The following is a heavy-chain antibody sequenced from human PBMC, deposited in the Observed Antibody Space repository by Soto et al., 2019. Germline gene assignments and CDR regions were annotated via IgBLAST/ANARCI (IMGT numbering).Heavy chain of an antibody. CDR1: GGPFSSGGYY. V-gene: IGHV4-31*03. CDR2: IDQNGDT. D-gene: IGHD4-17*01. CDR3: ARGDSTVSSVFDY. J-gene: IGHJ4*02. Sequence: SETMSLTCTVSGGPFSSGGYYWSWIRQEPGKGLEWIGYIDQNGDTSYNPSLKSRVTISADTSKTQFSLKLSSVTAAATAVYYCARGDSTVSSVFDYWGQGRLVTVSS.